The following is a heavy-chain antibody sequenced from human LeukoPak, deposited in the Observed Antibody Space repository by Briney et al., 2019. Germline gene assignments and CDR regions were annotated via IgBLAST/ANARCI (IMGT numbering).Heavy chain of an antibody. J-gene: IGHJ4*02. Sequence: GGSLRLSCAASGFTFSSYAMSWVRQAPGRGLEWVSGITGSGITTYYAGSVKGRFTISRDNSKNTLYLQMNSLRAEDTAMYYCAKGRGGFSSGWYYDYWGQGTLVTVSS. D-gene: IGHD6-19*01. CDR1: GFTFSSYA. CDR3: AKGRGGFSSGWYYDY. V-gene: IGHV3-23*01. CDR2: ITGSGITT.